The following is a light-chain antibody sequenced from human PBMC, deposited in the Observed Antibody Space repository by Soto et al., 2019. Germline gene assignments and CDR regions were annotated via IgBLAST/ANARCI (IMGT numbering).Light chain of an antibody. J-gene: IGLJ1*01. CDR1: SSDIGGYPY. CDR3: SSYTPYVTLV. V-gene: IGLV2-14*01. CDR2: EVS. Sequence: QSALTQPASVSGSPGQSITISCTGTSSDIGGYPYVSWYQQHPDKAPKVIIYEVSIRPSGVSSRFSGSKSGITASLTISGLQAEDEADYYCSSYTPYVTLVFGTGTKLTVL.